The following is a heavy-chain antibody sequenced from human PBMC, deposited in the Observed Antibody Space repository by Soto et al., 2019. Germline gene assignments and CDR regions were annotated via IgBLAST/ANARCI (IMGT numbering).Heavy chain of an antibody. Sequence: QVQLVESGGGVVQPGRSLRLSCAASGFTFSSCAMHWVRQAPGKGLEWVAVISYDGSNKYYADSVKGRFTISRDNSKNTLYLQMNSLRAEDTAVYYCARDITMVRGVRMDVWGQGTTVTVSS. J-gene: IGHJ6*02. CDR3: ARDITMVRGVRMDV. CDR2: ISYDGSNK. CDR1: GFTFSSCA. D-gene: IGHD3-10*01. V-gene: IGHV3-30-3*01.